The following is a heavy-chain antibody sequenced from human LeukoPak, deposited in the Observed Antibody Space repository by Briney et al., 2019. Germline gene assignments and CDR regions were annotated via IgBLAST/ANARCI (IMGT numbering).Heavy chain of an antibody. CDR2: IGTKVYGGTT. CDR3: AGGNFWSGYWIDY. D-gene: IGHD3-3*01. CDR1: GLTFADYA. J-gene: IGHJ4*02. V-gene: IGHV3-49*04. Sequence: PGGSLRLSCTGSGLTFADYALTWVRQAPGKGLEWVGFIGTKVYGGTTEYAASVKGRFTISRDDYKSIVYLHMNSLKTDDTAVYYCAGGNFWSGYWIDYWGQGTLLTVST.